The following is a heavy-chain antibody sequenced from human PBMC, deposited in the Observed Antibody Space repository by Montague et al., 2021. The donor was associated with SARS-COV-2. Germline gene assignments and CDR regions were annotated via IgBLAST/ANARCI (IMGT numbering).Heavy chain of an antibody. CDR3: ARGIGWPCKVIFDP. Sequence: PALVKPTKTLTLTCTFSGFSLSTSGICVSLVRQPPGTALEWLALXDRDDEYYNTSLKTRLTISKDTSKNQVVLTLTNMDPVDTATYFCARGIGWPCKVIFDPWGQGTLVTVSS. V-gene: IGHV2-70*20. J-gene: IGHJ5*02. CDR2: XDRDDE. CDR1: GFSLSTSGIC. D-gene: IGHD2-21*01.